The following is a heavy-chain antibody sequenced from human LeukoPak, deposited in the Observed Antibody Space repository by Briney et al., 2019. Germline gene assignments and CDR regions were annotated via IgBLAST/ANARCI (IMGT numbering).Heavy chain of an antibody. CDR2: IRWNSGSI. D-gene: IGHD6-13*01. Sequence: GGSLRLSCAASGFTFDDYAMHWVRHAPGKGLEWVSGIRWNSGSIGYADSVKGRFTISRDNAKNSLYLQMNSLRAEDTALYYCAKDRGSSWYLGWFDPWGQGTLVTVSS. CDR3: AKDRGSSWYLGWFDP. CDR1: GFTFDDYA. J-gene: IGHJ5*02. V-gene: IGHV3-9*01.